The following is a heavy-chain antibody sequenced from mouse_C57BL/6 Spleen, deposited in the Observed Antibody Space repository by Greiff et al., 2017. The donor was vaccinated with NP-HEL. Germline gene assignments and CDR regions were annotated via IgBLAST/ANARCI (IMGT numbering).Heavy chain of an antibody. D-gene: IGHD1-1*01. J-gene: IGHJ2*01. CDR1: GYSITSGYY. CDR3: ARRGYGSSYELYFDY. V-gene: IGHV3-6*01. Sequence: EVQLQESGPGLVKPSQSLSLTCSVTGYSITSGYYWNWIRQFPGNKLEWMGYISYDGSNNYNPSLKNRISITRDTSKNQFFLKLNSVTTEDTATYYCARRGYGSSYELYFDYWGQGTTLTVSS. CDR2: ISYDGSN.